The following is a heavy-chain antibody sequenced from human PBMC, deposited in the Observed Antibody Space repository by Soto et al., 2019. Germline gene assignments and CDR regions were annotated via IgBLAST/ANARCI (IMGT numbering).Heavy chain of an antibody. CDR2: ISFSSSTI. Sequence: EVHLVESGGGLVQPGGSLRLSCAASGFTFSSYSMNWVRQAPGKGLEWVSYISFSSSTIFYADSVRGRFTISRDNAKNSLYLQMNTLRDEDTAVYYCARDNGMVGSFDPWGQGTLVTVSS. V-gene: IGHV3-48*02. J-gene: IGHJ5*02. D-gene: IGHD2-15*01. CDR3: ARDNGMVGSFDP. CDR1: GFTFSSYS.